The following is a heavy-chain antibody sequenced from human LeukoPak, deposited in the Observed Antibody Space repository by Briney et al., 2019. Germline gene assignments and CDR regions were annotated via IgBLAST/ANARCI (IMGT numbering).Heavy chain of an antibody. J-gene: IGHJ5*02. Sequence: GESLTISCKGSGYSFTSYWISWVRQMPGKGLEWMGRIDPSDSYTNYSPSFQGHVTISADKSISTAYLQWSSLKASDTAMYYCARLLYYDILTGYNWFDPWGQGTLVTVSS. CDR2: IDPSDSYT. V-gene: IGHV5-10-1*01. CDR3: ARLLYYDILTGYNWFDP. CDR1: GYSFTSYW. D-gene: IGHD3-9*01.